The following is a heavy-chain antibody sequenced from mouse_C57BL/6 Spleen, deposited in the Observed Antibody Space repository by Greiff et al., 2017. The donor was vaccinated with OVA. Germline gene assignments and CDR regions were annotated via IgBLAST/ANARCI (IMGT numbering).Heavy chain of an antibody. CDR3: ASKRTYYAMDY. J-gene: IGHJ4*01. CDR1: GYTFTSYG. V-gene: IGHV1-81*01. CDR2: IYPRSGNT. Sequence: QVQLQQSGAELARPGASVKLSCKASGYTFTSYGISWVKQRTGQGLEWIGEIYPRSGNTYYNEKFKGKATLTADKSSSTAYMELRSLTSEDSAVYFCASKRTYYAMDYWGQGTSVTVSS.